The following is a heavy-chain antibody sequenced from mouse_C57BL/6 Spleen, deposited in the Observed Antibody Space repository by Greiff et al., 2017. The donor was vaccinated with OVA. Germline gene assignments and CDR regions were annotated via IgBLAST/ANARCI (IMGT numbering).Heavy chain of an antibody. CDR3: ARDRSWDYFGY. D-gene: IGHD4-1*01. J-gene: IGHJ2*01. CDR1: GFTFSSYA. Sequence: VQLKESGGGLVKPGGSLKLSCAASGFTFSSYAMSWVRQTPEKRLEWVATISDGGSYTYYPDNVKGRVTISRDNAKNNLYMQMSHLKSEATAMYYCARDRSWDYFGYWGQGTPLTVSS. V-gene: IGHV5-4*01. CDR2: ISDGGSYT.